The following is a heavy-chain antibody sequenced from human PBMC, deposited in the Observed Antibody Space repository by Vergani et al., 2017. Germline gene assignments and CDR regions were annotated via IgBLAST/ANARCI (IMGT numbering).Heavy chain of an antibody. Sequence: QVKLQESGPGLLKPSQTLSLTCTVSGESIRSGSHYWSWIRQPAGKGPGWIGHIHTGGSTDPNPSFKSRVSISVETSKSQFPLKLNSVTVADTAVYYCARSRPYCTSGSCPAIWGQGTLVTVSS. CDR2: IHTGGST. V-gene: IGHV4-61*02. J-gene: IGHJ4*02. CDR3: ARSRPYCTSGSCPAI. CDR1: GESIRSGSHY. D-gene: IGHD2-15*01.